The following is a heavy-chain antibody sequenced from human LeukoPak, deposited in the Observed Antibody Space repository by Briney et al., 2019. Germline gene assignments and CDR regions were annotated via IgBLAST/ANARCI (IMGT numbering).Heavy chain of an antibody. V-gene: IGHV4-30-2*01. CDR3: ARTYGDYIFDY. J-gene: IGHJ4*02. CDR1: GGSISSGGYS. CDR2: IYHSGST. Sequence: PSETLSLTCAVSGGSISSGGYSWSWIRQPPGKGLEWIGYIYHSGSTYYNPSLKSRVTISVDRSKNQFSLTLSSVTAADTAVYYCARTYGDYIFDYWGQGTLVTVSS. D-gene: IGHD4-17*01.